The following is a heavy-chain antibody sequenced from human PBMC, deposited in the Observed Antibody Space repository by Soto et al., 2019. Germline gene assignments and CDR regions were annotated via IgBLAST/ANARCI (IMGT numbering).Heavy chain of an antibody. CDR1: GATLSSYA. J-gene: IGHJ4*02. CDR3: ATTYRGNTAFPYYFDY. Sequence: ASVKVSCKASGATLSSYAISWVRQAPGQGLEWMGGIIPVFGTENYAQKFQGRVTISADESTRTAYMELSSLRSEDTAVYYCATTYRGNTAFPYYFDYWGQGTMVTVYS. D-gene: IGHD2-15*01. V-gene: IGHV1-69*13. CDR2: IIPVFGTE.